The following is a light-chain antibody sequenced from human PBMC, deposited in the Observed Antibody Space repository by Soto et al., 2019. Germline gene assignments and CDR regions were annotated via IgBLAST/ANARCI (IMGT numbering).Light chain of an antibody. Sequence: EIVLTQSPVTLSLSPGERATLSCRASQSVSSYLAWYQQKPGQAPRLLIYDASNRATGIPARFSGSGSGTDFTLTISSLEPEDFAVYYCQQRSNWPPTFG. CDR1: QSVSSY. J-gene: IGKJ1*01. CDR3: QQRSNWPPT. V-gene: IGKV3-11*01. CDR2: DAS.